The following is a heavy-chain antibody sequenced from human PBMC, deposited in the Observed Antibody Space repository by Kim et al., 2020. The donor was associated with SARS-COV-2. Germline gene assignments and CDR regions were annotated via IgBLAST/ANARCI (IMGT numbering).Heavy chain of an antibody. CDR3: AKVADCEDKDFDY. J-gene: IGHJ3*01. V-gene: IGHV3-30*18. CDR1: EFIFSRYG. Sequence: GGSLRLSCAASEFIFSRYGVTWVRQAPGKGLEWVSFTSYDGSETNFADSVKGRFTLSRDNSKSTLDLQMNSLRVEDTAVYYCAKVADCEDKDFDYWGQGTMVTVSS. D-gene: IGHD2-21*02. CDR2: TSYDGSET.